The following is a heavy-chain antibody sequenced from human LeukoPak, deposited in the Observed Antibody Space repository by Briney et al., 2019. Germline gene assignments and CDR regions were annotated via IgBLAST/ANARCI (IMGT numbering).Heavy chain of an antibody. J-gene: IGHJ1*01. CDR3: ARERGSGWGGGIQH. Sequence: GGSLRLSCAASGFTFSSYTMNWVRQAPGRGLEWASCISYSSNCIYYADSVKGRFTISRDNTKNSLYLQMNSLRAEDTAVYCCARERGSGWGGGIQHWGQGTLVTVSS. CDR1: GFTFSSYT. V-gene: IGHV3-21*01. D-gene: IGHD6-19*01. CDR2: ISYSSNCI.